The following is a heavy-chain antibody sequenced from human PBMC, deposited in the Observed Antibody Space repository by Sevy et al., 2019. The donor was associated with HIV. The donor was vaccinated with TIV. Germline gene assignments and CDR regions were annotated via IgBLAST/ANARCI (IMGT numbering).Heavy chain of an antibody. Sequence: ASVKVSCKASGDTFGNYAIAWVRQAPGQGLEWVGGIIPVFDSANSAQKFQDRVTITADVSTSTAYMELRRLRSEDTAVYYCARSNPDGYNYSYYYGMDVWGQGTTVTVSS. CDR2: IIPVFDSA. CDR3: ARSNPDGYNYSYYYGMDV. D-gene: IGHD5-12*01. J-gene: IGHJ6*02. CDR1: GDTFGNYA. V-gene: IGHV1-69*13.